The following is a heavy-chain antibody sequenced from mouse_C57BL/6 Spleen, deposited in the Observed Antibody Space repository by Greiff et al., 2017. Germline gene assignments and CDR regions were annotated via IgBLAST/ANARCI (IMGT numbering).Heavy chain of an antibody. Sequence: QVQLQQPGAELVKPGASVKLSCKASGYTFTSYWMHWVKQRPGRGLEWIGRIDPNSGGTKYNEKFKSKATLTVDKPSSTAYMQLSSLTSEDSAVYYCARERPHAYYSNYVAYAMDYWGQGTSVTVSS. J-gene: IGHJ4*01. CDR1: GYTFTSYW. CDR3: ARERPHAYYSNYVAYAMDY. CDR2: IDPNSGGT. D-gene: IGHD2-5*01. V-gene: IGHV1-72*01.